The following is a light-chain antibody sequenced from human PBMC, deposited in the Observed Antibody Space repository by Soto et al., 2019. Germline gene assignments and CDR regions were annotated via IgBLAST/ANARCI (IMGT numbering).Light chain of an antibody. J-gene: IGKJ1*01. CDR3: QHYSSYSEA. CDR1: QSISTW. V-gene: IGKV1-5*03. Sequence: EIPVTPSPSTLSASVGDRVATHCRASQSISTWLAWYQQKPGKAPRLLIYKASGLESGVPSRFSGSGSGTDFTLTISSLQPDDFATYYCQHYSSYSEAFGQGTKVDIK. CDR2: KAS.